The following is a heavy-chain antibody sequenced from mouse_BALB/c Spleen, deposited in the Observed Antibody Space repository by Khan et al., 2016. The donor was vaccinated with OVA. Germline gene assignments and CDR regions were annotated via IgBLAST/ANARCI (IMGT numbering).Heavy chain of an antibody. CDR3: ARKDYYDYDPFPY. Sequence: EVQLQESGPGLLKPSQSLSLTCTVTGYSITSDYTWNWIRQFPGNKLEWMGFISYSGNTRYNPSLKSRISITRDTSKNQFFLQLNSVTSEDTATYYCARKDYYDYDPFPYWGQGTLVNVSA. CDR1: GYSITSDYT. CDR2: ISYSGNT. J-gene: IGHJ3*01. D-gene: IGHD2-4*01. V-gene: IGHV3-2*02.